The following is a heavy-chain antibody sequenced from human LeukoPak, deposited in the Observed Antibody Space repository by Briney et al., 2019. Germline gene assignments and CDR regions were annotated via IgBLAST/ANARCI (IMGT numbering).Heavy chain of an antibody. J-gene: IGHJ6*02. V-gene: IGHV1-18*01. Sequence: ASVKVSCKASGYTFTSYGISWVRQAPGQGLEWMGWISAYNGNTNYAQKLQGRVTMTTDTSTSTAYMELRSLRSDDTAVYYCARGGYFDWLFPYGMDVWGQGTTVTVSS. D-gene: IGHD3-9*01. CDR2: ISAYNGNT. CDR1: GYTFTSYG. CDR3: ARGGYFDWLFPYGMDV.